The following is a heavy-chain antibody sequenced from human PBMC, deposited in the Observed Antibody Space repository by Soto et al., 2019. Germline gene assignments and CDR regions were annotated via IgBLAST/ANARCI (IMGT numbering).Heavy chain of an antibody. J-gene: IGHJ4*02. CDR2: IYHSGST. D-gene: IGHD5-18*01. CDR1: GGSISSSTW. V-gene: IGHV4-4*02. CDR3: ASSGYSYGTRPFDY. Sequence: QVQLQESGPGLVKPSETLSLTCAVSGGSISSSTWWSWVRQPPGKGLEWIGEIYHSGSTNYNPSLKTRVTISADKSKNQFSLKLSSATAADTAVYYCASSGYSYGTRPFDYWGQGTLVTVSS.